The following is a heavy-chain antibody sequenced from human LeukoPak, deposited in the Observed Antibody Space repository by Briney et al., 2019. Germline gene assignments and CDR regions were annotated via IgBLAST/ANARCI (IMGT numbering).Heavy chain of an antibody. J-gene: IGHJ4*02. Sequence: PSETLSLTCTVSGGSISSYFWSWIRQPPGKGLEWIGYIYDSGSTNYNPSLKSRVTISVDTSKNRFSLKLSSVTAADTAVYYCARVRKSEGADYWGQGTLVTVSS. CDR2: IYDSGST. V-gene: IGHV4-59*01. D-gene: IGHD1-14*01. CDR3: ARVRKSEGADY. CDR1: GGSISSYF.